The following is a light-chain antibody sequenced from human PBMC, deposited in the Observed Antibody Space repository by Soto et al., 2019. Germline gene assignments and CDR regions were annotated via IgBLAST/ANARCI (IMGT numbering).Light chain of an antibody. CDR3: QSYDSSNRV. V-gene: IGLV6-57*04. CDR2: EDN. CDR1: SGSIASNY. Sequence: NFMLTQPHSVSESPGKTVTISCTRSSGSIASNYVQWYQQRPGSAPTTVIHEDNQRPSGVPDRFSGSIDSSSNSASLTISGLKSEDEADYYGQSYDSSNRVFGGGTKLTVL. J-gene: IGLJ3*02.